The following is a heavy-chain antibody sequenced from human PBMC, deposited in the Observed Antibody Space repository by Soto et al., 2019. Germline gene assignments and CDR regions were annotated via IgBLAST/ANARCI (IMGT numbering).Heavy chain of an antibody. D-gene: IGHD2-15*01. J-gene: IGHJ5*02. CDR2: INPDNGST. V-gene: IGHV1-3*01. CDR1: GYTFTRYT. Sequence: ASVKVSCKASGYTFTRYTMNWVRQAPGQRLEWMGWINPDNGSTKSSQKFQDRVIITRDTSASTAYMDLSSLRSEDTAVYYCARGIATGQLDPWGQGTLVTVSS. CDR3: ARGIATGQLDP.